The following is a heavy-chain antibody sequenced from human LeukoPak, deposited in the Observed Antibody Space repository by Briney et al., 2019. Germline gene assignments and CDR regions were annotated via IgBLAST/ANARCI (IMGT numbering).Heavy chain of an antibody. V-gene: IGHV3-21*01. Sequence: GGSLRLSCAAPGFTFSSYSMNWVRQAPGKGLEWVSSISSSSSYIYYADSVKGRFTISRDNAKNSLYLQMNSLRAEDTAVYYCARDPPGQLVSDGHYWGQGTLVTVSS. J-gene: IGHJ4*02. CDR3: ARDPPGQLVSDGHY. D-gene: IGHD6-6*01. CDR2: ISSSSSYI. CDR1: GFTFSSYS.